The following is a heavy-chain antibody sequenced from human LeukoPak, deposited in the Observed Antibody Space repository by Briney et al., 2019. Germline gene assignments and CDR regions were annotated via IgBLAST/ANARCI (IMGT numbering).Heavy chain of an antibody. CDR3: ARVGVPQYAFDI. V-gene: IGHV3-74*01. CDR1: GFTFSSYW. D-gene: IGHD4-11*01. CDR2: INSDGGIT. J-gene: IGHJ3*02. Sequence: GGSLRLSCTASGFTFSSYWMHWVRQVPGKGPVWVSRINSDGGITSYADSVKGRFTISRDNAKNTLYLQMNSLRAEDTAVYSCARVGVPQYAFDIWGQGTWVTVSS.